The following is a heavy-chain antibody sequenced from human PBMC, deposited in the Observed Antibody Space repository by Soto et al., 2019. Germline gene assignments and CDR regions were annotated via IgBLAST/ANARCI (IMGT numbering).Heavy chain of an antibody. Sequence: QIPLQQSGPALVKPTPTLTLTCTFSGFSLSSIGVAVGWLRQPPGQALAWLALLYWNDDRRYRPSLPSRLTITKDAAKNQGVLTMTNMVPADTATYYCAHSASVPCCYYFDSWGQGTLVTVSS. D-gene: IGHD1-26*01. J-gene: IGHJ4*02. V-gene: IGHV2-5*01. CDR3: AHSASVPCCYYFDS. CDR1: GFSLSSIGVA. CDR2: LYWNDDR.